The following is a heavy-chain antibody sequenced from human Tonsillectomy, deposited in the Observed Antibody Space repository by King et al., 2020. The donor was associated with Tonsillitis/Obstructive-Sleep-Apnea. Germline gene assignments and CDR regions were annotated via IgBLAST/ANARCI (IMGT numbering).Heavy chain of an antibody. CDR1: GGSVSSGNYY. D-gene: IGHD2-15*01. J-gene: IGHJ4*02. V-gene: IGHV4-61*01. CDR3: SGELYCSGGSCYSGRGGFDY. Sequence: VQLQESGPGLVKPLETLSLTCTVSGGSVSSGNYYWNWIRQPPGKGLEWIGYIYYSGSTNYNPSLKSRVTISLDTSKNQFSLKLSSVTAADTAVYYCSGELYCSGGSCYSGRGGFDYWGQGTLVNVSS. CDR2: IYYSGST.